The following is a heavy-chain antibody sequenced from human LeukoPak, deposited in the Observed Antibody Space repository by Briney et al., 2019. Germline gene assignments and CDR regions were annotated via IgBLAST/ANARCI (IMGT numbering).Heavy chain of an antibody. D-gene: IGHD3-3*01. CDR2: INTNSGET. Sequence: AAVTVSLKSSAYTFTIYDINWVRQAHGQGMERMGWINTNSGETGYAQKFQGRVTMTRNTSISTAYMDLSSLRSDDTAVYYCARGQYYDFWSGYYKGYYYYYMDVWGKGTTVTVSS. V-gene: IGHV1-8*01. CDR1: AYTFTIYD. CDR3: ARGQYYDFWSGYYKGYYYYYMDV. J-gene: IGHJ6*03.